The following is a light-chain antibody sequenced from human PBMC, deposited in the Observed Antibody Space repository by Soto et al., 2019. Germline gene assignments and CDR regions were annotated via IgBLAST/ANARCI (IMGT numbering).Light chain of an antibody. J-gene: IGKJ2*01. V-gene: IGKV3-20*01. CDR2: GAS. Sequence: EIVLTQSPGTLSLSPGERATLSFRASQSVSNNYLAWYQQKPGQAPSLLVYGASTRSSDIEGRFSGSGSETDLTLTIIRLEPADFAAYYCQQYGSSPPFIFGQGKKLEIK. CDR3: QQYGSSPPFI. CDR1: QSVSNNY.